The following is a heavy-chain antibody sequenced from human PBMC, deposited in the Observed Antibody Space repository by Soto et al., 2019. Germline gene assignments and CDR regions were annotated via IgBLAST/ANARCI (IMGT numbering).Heavy chain of an antibody. D-gene: IGHD1-1*01. Sequence: GGSLRLSCAASGFTFSSYSMNWVRQAPGKGLEWVSYISSSSSTIYCADSVKGRFTISRDNAKNSLYLQMNSLRAEDTAVYYCARDTTGTTSMGAFYIWGQGSMVTVSS. CDR1: GFTFSSYS. V-gene: IGHV3-48*01. J-gene: IGHJ3*02. CDR3: ARDTTGTTSMGAFYI. CDR2: ISSSSSTI.